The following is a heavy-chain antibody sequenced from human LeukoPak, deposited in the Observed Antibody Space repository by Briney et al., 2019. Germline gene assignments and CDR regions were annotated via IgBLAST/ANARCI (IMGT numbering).Heavy chain of an antibody. J-gene: IGHJ6*03. CDR2: IIPIFGTA. V-gene: IGHV1-69*05. Sequence: ASVKVSCKASGYAFTSYGISWVRQAPGQGLEWMGGIIPIFGTANYAQKFQGRVTITTDESTSTAYMELSSLRSEDTAVYYCARRASSSAYYYMDVWGKGTTVTVSS. CDR1: GYAFTSYG. CDR3: ARRASSSAYYYMDV. D-gene: IGHD6-6*01.